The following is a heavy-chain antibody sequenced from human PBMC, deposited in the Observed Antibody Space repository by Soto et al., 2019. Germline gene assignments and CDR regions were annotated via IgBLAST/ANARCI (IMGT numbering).Heavy chain of an antibody. CDR2: IYYSGST. Sequence: SETLSLTCPVSGGSISSYYWRWIRQPPGKGLEWIGYIYYSGSTNYNPSLKSRVTISVDTSKNQFSLKLSSVTAADTAVYYCARRYGATFDYWGQGTLVTVS. V-gene: IGHV4-59*08. CDR3: ARRYGATFDY. D-gene: IGHD4-17*01. J-gene: IGHJ4*02. CDR1: GGSISSYY.